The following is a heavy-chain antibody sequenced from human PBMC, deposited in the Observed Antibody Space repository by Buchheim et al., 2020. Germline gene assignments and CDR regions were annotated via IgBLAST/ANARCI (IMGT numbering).Heavy chain of an antibody. D-gene: IGHD2-2*01. CDR3: ARGLGGVVPAATRRCWFDP. CDR2: INHSGST. V-gene: IGHV4-34*01. Sequence: QVQLQQWGAGLLKPSETLSLTCAVYGGSFSGYYWSWIRQPPGKGLEWIGEINHSGSTNYNPSLKSRVTISVDTSKNQFSVKLSSVTAADTAVYYCARGLGGVVPAATRRCWFDPWGQGTL. CDR1: GGSFSGYY. J-gene: IGHJ5*02.